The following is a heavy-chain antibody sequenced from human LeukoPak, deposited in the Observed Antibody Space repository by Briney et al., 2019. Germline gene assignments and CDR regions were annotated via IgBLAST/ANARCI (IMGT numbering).Heavy chain of an antibody. CDR3: AAGTAADF. CDR2: ISSSSSYT. J-gene: IGHJ4*02. CDR1: GIPFSDYY. D-gene: IGHD6-13*01. V-gene: IGHV3-11*03. Sequence: GGSLRLSCGVSGIPFSDYYMNWIRKAPGKGLEWISYISSSSSYTDYADSAKGRFTISRDNAKSALYLQMHSLRLEDTAVYCCAAGTAADFWGQGTLVTVSS.